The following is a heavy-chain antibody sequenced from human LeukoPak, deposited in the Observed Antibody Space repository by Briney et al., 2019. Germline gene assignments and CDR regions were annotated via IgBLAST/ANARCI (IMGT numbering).Heavy chain of an antibody. CDR2: INHSGST. Sequence: SETLSLTCAVYGGSFSGYYWSWIRQPPGKGLEWIGEINHSGSTNYNPSLKSRVTISVDTSKNQFSLKLSSVTAADTAEYYCARGSRGITMIVVVITTSVGDASDIWGQGTMVTVSS. J-gene: IGHJ3*02. CDR1: GGSFSGYY. V-gene: IGHV4-34*01. D-gene: IGHD3-22*01. CDR3: ARGSRGITMIVVVITTSVGDASDI.